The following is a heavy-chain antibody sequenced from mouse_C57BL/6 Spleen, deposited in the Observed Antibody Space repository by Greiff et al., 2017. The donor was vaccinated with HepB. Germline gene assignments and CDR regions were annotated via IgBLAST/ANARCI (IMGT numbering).Heavy chain of an antibody. V-gene: IGHV1-20*01. CDR1: GYSFTGYF. CDR2: INPYNGDT. J-gene: IGHJ1*03. Sequence: EVQLVESGPELVKPGDSVKISCKASGYSFTGYFMNWVMQSHGKSLEWIGRINPYNGDTFYNQKFKGKATLTVDKSSSTAHMELRSLTSEDSAVYYCAREYDEGYWYFDVWGTGTTVTVSS. CDR3: AREYDEGYWYFDV. D-gene: IGHD2-14*01.